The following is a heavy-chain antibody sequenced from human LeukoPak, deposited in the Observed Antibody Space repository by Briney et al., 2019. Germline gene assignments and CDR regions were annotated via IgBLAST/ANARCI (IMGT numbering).Heavy chain of an antibody. CDR2: ISGSGGDT. V-gene: IGHV3-23*01. J-gene: IGHJ6*02. Sequence: GGSLRLSCAASGFTFSNFPMTWVRQAPGKGLESFSSISGSGGDTYYTDSVRGRFTISRDNSKNTLYLQMNSLRDEDTAVYYCARVLGHDSNGYYYYGLDVWGQGTTVTVSS. D-gene: IGHD3-22*01. CDR3: ARVLGHDSNGYYYYGLDV. CDR1: GFTFSNFP.